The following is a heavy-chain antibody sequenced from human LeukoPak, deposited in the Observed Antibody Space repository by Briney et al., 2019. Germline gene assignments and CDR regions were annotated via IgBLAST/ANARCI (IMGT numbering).Heavy chain of an antibody. D-gene: IGHD2-15*01. CDR3: ARAGVVAAEGYFVY. CDR2: INHSGNT. V-gene: IGHV4-34*01. Sequence: SETLSLTCAVYGGSFSGYYWSWIRQPPGKGLEWLGEINHSGNTNYNPSLKSRVTISVDTSKNQFSLKLTSVTAADTAVYYCARAGVVAAEGYFVYWGQGTLVTVSS. J-gene: IGHJ4*02. CDR1: GGSFSGYY.